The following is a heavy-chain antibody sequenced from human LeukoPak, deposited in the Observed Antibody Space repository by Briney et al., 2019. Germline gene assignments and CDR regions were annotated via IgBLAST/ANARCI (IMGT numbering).Heavy chain of an antibody. Sequence: GASVKVSCKASGYTFTSYGISWVRQAPGQGLEWMGWISAYNGNTNYAQKLQGRVTMTTDTSTSTAHMELRSLRSDDTAVDYCARESQGVVVDNCGQKTLVTVYS. V-gene: IGHV1-18*01. CDR2: ISAYNGNT. CDR1: GYTFTSYG. D-gene: IGHD3-22*01. J-gene: IGHJ4*02. CDR3: ARESQGVVVDN.